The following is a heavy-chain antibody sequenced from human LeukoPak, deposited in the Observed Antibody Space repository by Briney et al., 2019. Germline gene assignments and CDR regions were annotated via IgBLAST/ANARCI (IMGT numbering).Heavy chain of an antibody. V-gene: IGHV3-74*01. CDR1: GFTFSSSW. D-gene: IGHD4-17*01. CDR2: INSDGTST. CDR3: TRGHYGILYYFDY. J-gene: IGHJ4*02. Sequence: GGSLRLSCAASGFTFSSSWMHWVRQVPGEGPMWVSRINSDGTSTSYADSVKGRFTVSRDNSKNTVYLQMNSLKVEDTAIYYCTRGHYGILYYFDYWGRGTLVTVSS.